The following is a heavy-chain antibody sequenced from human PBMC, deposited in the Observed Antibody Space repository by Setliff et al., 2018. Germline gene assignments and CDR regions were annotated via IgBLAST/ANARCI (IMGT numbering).Heavy chain of an antibody. D-gene: IGHD2-21*01. Sequence: GGSLRLSCATSGFSFSSYAMSWVRQAPGKGLEWVAFIRYDGYNKYYADSVQGRFTISRDNSKNTLFLQMDSLRDDDTAVYYCAKDSLEVVIALHGMDVWGQGTTVTVSS. CDR2: IRYDGYNK. CDR3: AKDSLEVVIALHGMDV. J-gene: IGHJ6*01. CDR1: GFSFSSYA. V-gene: IGHV3-30*02.